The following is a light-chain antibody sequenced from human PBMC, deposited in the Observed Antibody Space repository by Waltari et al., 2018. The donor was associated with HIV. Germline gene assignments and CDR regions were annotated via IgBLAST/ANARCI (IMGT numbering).Light chain of an antibody. CDR3: SSYGGTNDLYV. CDR1: SSDVGGYNY. J-gene: IGLJ1*01. CDR2: EVN. V-gene: IGLV2-8*01. Sequence: QSALTQPPSASGSPGQSVAISCTGTSSDVGGYNYVSRYQQHPGKAPKLIIFEVNKRPSGVPDRFSGSKSGNTASLTVSGLQAEDEADYYCSSYGGTNDLYVFGTGTKVTV.